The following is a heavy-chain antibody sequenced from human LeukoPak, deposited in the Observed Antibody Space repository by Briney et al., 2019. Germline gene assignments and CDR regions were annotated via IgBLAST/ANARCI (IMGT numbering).Heavy chain of an antibody. J-gene: IGHJ5*02. V-gene: IGHV4-59*08. CDR1: GGSISSYY. CDR3: ARSSAVVRSQIIWFDP. CDR2: IYYSGST. D-gene: IGHD2-15*01. Sequence: SETLSLTCTVSGGSISSYYWSWIRQPPGKGLEWVGYIYYSGSTSYSPSLKSRVTISVDTSKNQFSLKLSSVTAADTAAYYCARSSAVVRSQIIWFDPWGQGTLVTVSS.